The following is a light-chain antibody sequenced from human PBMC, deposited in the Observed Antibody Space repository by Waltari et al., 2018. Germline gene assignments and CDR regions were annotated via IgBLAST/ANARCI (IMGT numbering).Light chain of an antibody. CDR2: DKY. CDR1: SPQIGNNF. Sequence: QSVLTQPPSVSAAPGQTVTISCSGSSPQIGNNFVSWYQQLPGTAPKPLIYDKYNRPLAIPDRFSAAKSGTSATLGITGLQTGDEADYYCVTWDSNLSIVVFGGGTKLTVL. CDR3: VTWDSNLSIVV. V-gene: IGLV1-51*01. J-gene: IGLJ2*01.